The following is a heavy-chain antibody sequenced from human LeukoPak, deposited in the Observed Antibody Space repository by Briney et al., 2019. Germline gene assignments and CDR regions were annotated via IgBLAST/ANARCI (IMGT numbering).Heavy chain of an antibody. CDR2: ISSSSSYI. J-gene: IGHJ3*02. V-gene: IGHV3-21*01. Sequence: GGSLRLSCAASGFIFSSYAMTWVRQAPGKGLEWVSSISSSSSYIYFADSVNGRFTISRDNAKNSLYLQMNSLRAEDTAVYYCARDGDSSGYYRSFDIWGQGTMVTVSS. CDR1: GFIFSSYA. D-gene: IGHD3-22*01. CDR3: ARDGDSSGYYRSFDI.